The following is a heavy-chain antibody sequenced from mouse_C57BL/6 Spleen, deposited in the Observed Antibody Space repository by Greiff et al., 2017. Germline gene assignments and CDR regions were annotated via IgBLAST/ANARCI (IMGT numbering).Heavy chain of an antibody. CDR1: GYTFTSYG. V-gene: IGHV1-81*01. J-gene: IGHJ2*01. Sequence: QVQLKESGAELARPGASVKLSCKASGYTFTSYGISWVKQRTGQGLEWIGEIYPRSGNTYYNEKFKGKATLTADKSSSTAYMELRSLTSEDSAVYICARSLDGGYFDYWGQGTTLTVSS. CDR2: IYPRSGNT. CDR3: ARSLDGGYFDY. D-gene: IGHD2-3*01.